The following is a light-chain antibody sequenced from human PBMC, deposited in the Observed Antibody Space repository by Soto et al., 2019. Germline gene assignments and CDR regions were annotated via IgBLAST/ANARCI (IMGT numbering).Light chain of an antibody. CDR3: QQYNNWPLT. J-gene: IGKJ4*01. CDR1: QSVSSN. V-gene: IGKV3-15*01. Sequence: EIVMTQSPVTLSVSPGERATLSRRASQSVSSNLAWYQQKPGQSPRLLIYGASTRATGIPARFSGSGSGTEFTLTISSLQSEDFALYYCQQYNNWPLTFGGGTKVEIK. CDR2: GAS.